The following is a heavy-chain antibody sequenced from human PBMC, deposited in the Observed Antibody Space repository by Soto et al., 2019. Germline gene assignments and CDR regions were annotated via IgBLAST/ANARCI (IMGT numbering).Heavy chain of an antibody. CDR3: ASNKEMTCFDY. J-gene: IGHJ4*02. Sequence: QVQLQESGPGLVKPSGTLSLTCAVSGGSISSSNWWSWVRQPPGKGLEGIGEIYHSGSTNYNPSLKSRCTISVDKSKNQFSLKLSSVTAADTAVYYCASNKEMTCFDYWGQGTLVTVSS. V-gene: IGHV4-4*02. CDR2: IYHSGST. CDR1: GGSISSSNW.